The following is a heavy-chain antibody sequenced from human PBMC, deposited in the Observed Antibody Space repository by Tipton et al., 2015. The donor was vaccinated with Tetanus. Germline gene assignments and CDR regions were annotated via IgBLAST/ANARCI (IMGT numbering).Heavy chain of an antibody. V-gene: IGHV1-2*02. CDR1: GYTFTGYY. D-gene: IGHD3-22*01. CDR3: ARDRGDYIYYGMDV. Sequence: QLVQSGAEMKKPGASVKVSCKASGYTFTGYYIYWVRQDPGQGLEWMGWIDPNSGGTVYAQKFQGRVTMTRDTSISTAYMELRSLRSDDTAVYYCARDRGDYIYYGMDVWGPGTPVTVS. J-gene: IGHJ6*02. CDR2: IDPNSGGT.